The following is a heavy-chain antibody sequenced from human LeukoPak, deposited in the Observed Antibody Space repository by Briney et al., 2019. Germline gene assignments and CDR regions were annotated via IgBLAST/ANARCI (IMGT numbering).Heavy chain of an antibody. CDR2: MNPNSGNT. J-gene: IGHJ4*02. Sequence: ASVKVSCKASGYTFTSYDINWVRQATGQGFEWMGWMNPNSGNTGYAQKFQGRVTMTRNTSISTAYMELSSLRSEDTAVYYCARATLGVIITDYWGQGTLVTVSS. D-gene: IGHD3-10*01. V-gene: IGHV1-8*01. CDR1: GYTFTSYD. CDR3: ARATLGVIITDY.